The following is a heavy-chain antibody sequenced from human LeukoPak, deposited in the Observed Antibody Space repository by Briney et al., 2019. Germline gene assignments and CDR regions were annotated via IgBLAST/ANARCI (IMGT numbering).Heavy chain of an antibody. CDR1: GVTFDDYG. V-gene: IGHV3-9*01. CDR2: INYQSARF. CDR3: VKDAGIAARPWYFDS. D-gene: IGHD6-6*01. J-gene: IGHJ4*02. Sequence: GGSLRLSCAASGVTFDDYGLHWVRQVPGKGLEWVSGINYQSARFDADSVKGRFTISRDNAKNLLYLLMDSLRPEDSALYYCVKDAGIAARPWYFDSWGQGTQVIVSS.